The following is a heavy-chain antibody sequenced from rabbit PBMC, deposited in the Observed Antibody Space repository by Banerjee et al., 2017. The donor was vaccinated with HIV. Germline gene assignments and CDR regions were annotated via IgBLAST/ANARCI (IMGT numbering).Heavy chain of an antibody. J-gene: IGHJ2*01. V-gene: IGHV1S45*01. CDR1: GLDFRSSYW. Sequence: QEQLVESGGGLVPPEGSLTLTCTASGLDFRSSYWKCWGRQAPAKGLEWIACIYTGSSGNTVYASWAKGRFTISKTSSTTVTLQMTSLTAADTATYFCARDNVGYAGYAYGTGAFDPWGQGTLVTVS. CDR3: ARDNVGYAGYAYGTGAFDP. D-gene: IGHD6-1*01. CDR2: IYTGSSGNT.